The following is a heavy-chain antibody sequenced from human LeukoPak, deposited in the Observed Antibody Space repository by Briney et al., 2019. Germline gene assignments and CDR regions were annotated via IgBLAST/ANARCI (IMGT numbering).Heavy chain of an antibody. Sequence: GGSLRLSCAASGFTFSSYAMSWVRQAPGKGLEWVSAISGSGGSTYYADSVKGRFTISRDNSKNTLYLQMNSLRAEDTAVYYCAKCKYGSGSFASGMDVWGQGTTVTVSS. D-gene: IGHD3-10*01. J-gene: IGHJ6*02. CDR3: AKCKYGSGSFASGMDV. CDR2: ISGSGGST. CDR1: GFTFSSYA. V-gene: IGHV3-23*01.